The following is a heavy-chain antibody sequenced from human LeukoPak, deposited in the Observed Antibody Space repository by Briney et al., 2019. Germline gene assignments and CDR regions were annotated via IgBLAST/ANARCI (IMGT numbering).Heavy chain of an antibody. CDR2: IYYSGST. J-gene: IGHJ4*02. CDR1: GGSISSYY. CDR3: ARGYDSSGPSPFDY. V-gene: IGHV4-59*01. D-gene: IGHD3-22*01. Sequence: PSETLSLTRTVSGGSISSYYLSWIRQPPGKGLEGIGYIYYSGSTNYNPSLKSRVTISVDTSKNQFSLKLSSVTDADTAVYYCARGYDSSGPSPFDYWGQGTLVTVSS.